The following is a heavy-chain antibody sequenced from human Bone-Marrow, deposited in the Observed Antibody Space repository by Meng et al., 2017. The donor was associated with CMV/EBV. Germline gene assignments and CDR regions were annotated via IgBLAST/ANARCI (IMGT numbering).Heavy chain of an antibody. Sequence: SETLSLTCAVYGGSFSGYYWSWIRQPPGKGLEWIGEINHSGSTNYNPSLKSRVTISVDTSKNQFSLKLSSVTAADTAVYYCARNPRIVVVPAAIFWFDPWGQGTLVTVSS. J-gene: IGHJ5*02. D-gene: IGHD2-2*01. CDR2: INHSGST. CDR3: ARNPRIVVVPAAIFWFDP. CDR1: GGSFSGYY. V-gene: IGHV4-34*01.